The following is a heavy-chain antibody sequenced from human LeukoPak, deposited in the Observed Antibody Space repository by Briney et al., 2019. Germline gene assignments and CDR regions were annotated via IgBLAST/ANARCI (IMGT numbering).Heavy chain of an antibody. Sequence: SETLCLTCTVSGGSISSSSYYWGWIRQPPGKGVGWIGSIYSSGSTYYNPSLKSRVTISVDTSKNQFSLKLSSVTAADTAVYSCARTIVVVTAGGYYFDYWGQGTLVTVSS. V-gene: IGHV4-39*01. D-gene: IGHD2-21*02. J-gene: IGHJ4*02. CDR2: IYSSGST. CDR3: ARTIVVVTAGGYYFDY. CDR1: GGSISSSSYY.